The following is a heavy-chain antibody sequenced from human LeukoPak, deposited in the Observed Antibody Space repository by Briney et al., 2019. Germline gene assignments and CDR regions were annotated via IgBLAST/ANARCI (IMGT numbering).Heavy chain of an antibody. CDR3: ARPKDGVRWSGSYFDY. D-gene: IGHD3-10*01. CDR1: GSSFTSYW. V-gene: IGHV5-51*01. CDR2: IYPGDSDT. Sequence: GESLKISFQGSGSSFTSYWIGWVRQMPGKGLEWMGIIYPGDSDTRYSPSFQGQVTISADKSISTAYLQWSSLKASDTAMYYCARPKDGVRWSGSYFDYWGQGTLVTVSS. J-gene: IGHJ4*02.